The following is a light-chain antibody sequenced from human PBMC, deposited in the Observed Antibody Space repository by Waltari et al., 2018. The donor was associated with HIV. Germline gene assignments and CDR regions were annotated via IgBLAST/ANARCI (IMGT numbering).Light chain of an antibody. J-gene: IGLJ3*02. CDR3: QSADNSGTWV. V-gene: IGLV3-25*03. CDR2: KDN. CDR1: ELPKQN. Sequence: SYKLTQPPSVSVSPGQTARITCSGDELPKQNAYWYQQKPGLAPILVIYKDNERPSGIPERFSGSSSGTTVTLTISGVQAEDEADYYCQSADNSGTWVFGGGTKLTVL.